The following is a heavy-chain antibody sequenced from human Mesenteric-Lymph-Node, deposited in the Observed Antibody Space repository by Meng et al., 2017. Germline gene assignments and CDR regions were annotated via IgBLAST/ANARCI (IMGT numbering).Heavy chain of an antibody. CDR1: GFSLSTSAVG. J-gene: IGHJ6*02. CDR3: AHKAGWAMVRGVIVEGYYGMDV. Sequence: SGPTLVKPTQTLTLTCTFSGFSLSTSAVGVGWIRQPPGKALEWVALIYGDDDERYSPSLKTRLTITKDTSKNQVVLTMTNMDPVDTATYYCAHKAGWAMVRGVIVEGYYGMDVWGQGTTVTVSS. CDR2: IYGDDDE. V-gene: IGHV2-5*02. D-gene: IGHD3-10*01.